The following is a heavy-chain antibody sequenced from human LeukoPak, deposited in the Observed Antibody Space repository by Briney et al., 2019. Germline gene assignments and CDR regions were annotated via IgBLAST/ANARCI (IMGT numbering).Heavy chain of an antibody. CDR2: IYYSGST. V-gene: IGHV4-39*07. CDR3: ARDDMVVSREYFQH. CDR1: GGSISSSSYY. J-gene: IGHJ1*01. Sequence: SETLSLTCTVSGGSISSSSYYWGWIRQPPGKGLEWIGSIYYSGSTYYNPSLKSRVTISVDTSKNQFSLKLSSVTAADTAVYYCARDDMVVSREYFQHWGQGTLVTVSS. D-gene: IGHD2-21*01.